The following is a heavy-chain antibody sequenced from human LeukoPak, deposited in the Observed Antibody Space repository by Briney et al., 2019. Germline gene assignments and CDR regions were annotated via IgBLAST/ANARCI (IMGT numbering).Heavy chain of an antibody. CDR3: ARVSGRMSGYDSGFDD. J-gene: IGHJ4*02. Sequence: SGPALIYPTHTRTLTSTFSGFSLRTRRMIVHWIRQPPEKALAWPTLINWDNDKYYSTSLKTRLTISKDTYKTQVVLTMTNMDPVDTPTYYCARVSGRMSGYDSGFDDWGQGTLVTVSS. V-gene: IGHV2-70*01. CDR2: INWDNDK. D-gene: IGHD5-12*01. CDR1: GFSLRTRRMI.